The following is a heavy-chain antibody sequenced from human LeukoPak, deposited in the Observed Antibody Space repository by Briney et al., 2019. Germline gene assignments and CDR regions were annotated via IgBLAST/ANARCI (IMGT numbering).Heavy chain of an antibody. CDR3: ARGGIGNPFDC. CDR2: IYSGGST. Sequence: GGSLGLSCAASGFTVSGNYMSWVRQAPGKGLEWVSVIYSGGSTYYADSVKGRFTISTDNSKNTLYLQMNSLRAGDTAVYYCARGGIGNPFDCWGQGTLVTVSS. CDR1: GFTVSGNY. J-gene: IGHJ4*02. V-gene: IGHV3-66*01. D-gene: IGHD6-13*01.